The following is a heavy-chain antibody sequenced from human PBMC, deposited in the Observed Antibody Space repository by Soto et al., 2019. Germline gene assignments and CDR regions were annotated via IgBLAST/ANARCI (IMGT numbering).Heavy chain of an antibody. D-gene: IGHD1-26*01. V-gene: IGHV1-2*02. CDR2: IGPEGGAT. CDR3: GRGRSGQIVVFY. CDR1: GYTFTGHY. J-gene: IGHJ4*02. Sequence: ASVKVSCKASGYTFTGHYIHWVRQAPEQGPEWMGEIGPEGGATRYAQRFQGRVTMTRDMSITTVYMELNNLSPDDTAVYYCGRGRSGQIVVFYWGQGTPVTVSS.